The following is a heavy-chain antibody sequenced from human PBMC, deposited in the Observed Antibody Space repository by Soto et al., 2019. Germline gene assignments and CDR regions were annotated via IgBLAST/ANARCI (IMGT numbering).Heavy chain of an antibody. CDR2: IWYDGSVK. Sequence: GGSLRLSCTVSGFTFSSYGMHWVRQAPGKGLEWVALIWYDGSVKYYADSVKGRFTISRDNSKNTLYLQMSRLRADDTAVYYCARIASGRWADRIGVTGSDYWGQGTLVTVSS. J-gene: IGHJ4*02. CDR3: ARIASGRWADRIGVTGSDY. V-gene: IGHV3-33*01. D-gene: IGHD6-19*01. CDR1: GFTFSSYG.